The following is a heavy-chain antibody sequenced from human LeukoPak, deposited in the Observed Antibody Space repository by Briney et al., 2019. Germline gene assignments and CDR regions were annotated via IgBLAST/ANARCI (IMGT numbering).Heavy chain of an antibody. Sequence: ASVKVSCKASGYTFTNFGISWVRQAPGQGLEWMGWISAYNGNTNYAQKLQGRVTMTTDTSTSTAYMELRSLRSDDTAVYYCARDVGDYYDSSGDDAFDIWGQGTMVTVSS. D-gene: IGHD3-22*01. CDR2: ISAYNGNT. J-gene: IGHJ3*02. CDR3: ARDVGDYYDSSGDDAFDI. CDR1: GYTFTNFG. V-gene: IGHV1-18*01.